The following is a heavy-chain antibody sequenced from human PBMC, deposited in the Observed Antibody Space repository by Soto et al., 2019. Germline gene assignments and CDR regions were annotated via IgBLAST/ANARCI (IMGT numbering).Heavy chain of an antibody. D-gene: IGHD1-26*01. CDR3: ARSPREVDPFDY. CDR1: GFTFSSYA. J-gene: IGHJ4*02. Sequence: PGGSLRLSCAASGFTFSSYAMHWVRQAPGKGLEWVAVISYDGSNKYYADSVKGRFTISRDNSKNTLYLQMNSLSAEDTAVYYCARSPREVDPFDYWGQGTLVTVSS. CDR2: ISYDGSNK. V-gene: IGHV3-30-3*01.